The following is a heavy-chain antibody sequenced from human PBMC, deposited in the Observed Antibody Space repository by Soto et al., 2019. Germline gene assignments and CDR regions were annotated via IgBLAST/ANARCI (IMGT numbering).Heavy chain of an antibody. J-gene: IGHJ4*02. D-gene: IGHD3-10*01. CDR1: GFTFSSYA. V-gene: IGHV3-23*01. CDR2: ISGSGGST. Sequence: GGSLRLSCAASGFTFSSYAMSWVRQAPGKGLEWVSAISGSGGSTYYADSVKGRFTISRDNSKNTLYLQMNSLRAEDTAVYYCAKDRAVLLWFGESPTYFDYWGQGTLVTVSS. CDR3: AKDRAVLLWFGESPTYFDY.